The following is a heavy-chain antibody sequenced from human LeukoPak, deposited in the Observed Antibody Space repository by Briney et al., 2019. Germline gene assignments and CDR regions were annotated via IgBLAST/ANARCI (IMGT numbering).Heavy chain of an antibody. CDR2: IKQDGSEK. CDR1: GFTFNNYW. CDR3: AGGQVWVADL. J-gene: IGHJ5*02. V-gene: IGHV3-7*05. Sequence: GGSLRLSCAASGFTFNNYWMNWVRQAPGKGPEWVANIKQDGSEKYYVDSVKGRFTISRDNAKNSLYLQMNSLRVEDTAVYYCAGGQVWVADLWGQGTLVTVSS. D-gene: IGHD1-26*01.